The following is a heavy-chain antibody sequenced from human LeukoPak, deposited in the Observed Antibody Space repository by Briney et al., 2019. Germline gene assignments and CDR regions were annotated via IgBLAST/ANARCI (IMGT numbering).Heavy chain of an antibody. J-gene: IGHJ4*02. V-gene: IGHV4-59*01. CDR2: IYYSGST. Sequence: SETLSLTCTVSGGSISSYYWSWIRQPPGKGLEWIGYIYYSGSTDYNPSLKSRVTISVDTSKNQFSLKLSSVTAADTAVYYCAASIAVAGVFDYWGQGTLVTVSS. CDR1: GGSISSYY. D-gene: IGHD6-19*01. CDR3: AASIAVAGVFDY.